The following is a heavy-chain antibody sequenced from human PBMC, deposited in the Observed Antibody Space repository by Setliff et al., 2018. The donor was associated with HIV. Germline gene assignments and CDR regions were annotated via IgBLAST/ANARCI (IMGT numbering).Heavy chain of an antibody. CDR3: ARDLATTSFDY. CDR2: IKQDGSEK. D-gene: IGHD1-26*01. Sequence: PGGSLRLSCVASGFTFDDYAMHWVRQAPGKGLEWVANIKQDGSEKYYVDSVKGRFTISRDNAKNSLYLQMNSLRAEDTAVYYCARDLATTSFDYWGQGTLVTVSS. CDR1: GFTFDDYA. J-gene: IGHJ4*02. V-gene: IGHV3-7*01.